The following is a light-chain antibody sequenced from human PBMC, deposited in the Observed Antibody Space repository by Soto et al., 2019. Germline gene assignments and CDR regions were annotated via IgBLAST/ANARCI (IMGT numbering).Light chain of an antibody. CDR2: YDS. CDR1: NLGSKS. CDR3: QVWDSSSDHPGVV. J-gene: IGLJ2*01. Sequence: SYELTQPPSVSVAPGKTARITCGGNNLGSKSVHWYQQKPGQAPVLVIYYDSDRPSGIPERFSGSNSGNTATLTISRVEAGDEADYSCQVWDSSSDHPGVVFGGGTKVTVL. V-gene: IGLV3-21*04.